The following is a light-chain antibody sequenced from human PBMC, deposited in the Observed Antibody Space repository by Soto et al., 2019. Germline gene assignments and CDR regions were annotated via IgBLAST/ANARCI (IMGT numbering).Light chain of an antibody. V-gene: IGKV1-5*03. J-gene: IGKJ1*01. Sequence: DSQMTQSPFTLSGSVGDRVTITCRASQTISSWLAWYQQKPGKAPKLLIYKASTLKSGVPSRFSGSGSGTEFTLTISSLQPDDFATYYCQHYNSYSEAFGQGTKVDI. CDR1: QTISSW. CDR2: KAS. CDR3: QHYNSYSEA.